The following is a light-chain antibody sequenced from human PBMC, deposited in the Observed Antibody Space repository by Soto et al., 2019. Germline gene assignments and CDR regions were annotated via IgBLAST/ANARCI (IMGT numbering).Light chain of an antibody. CDR3: CSYAGSTTS. CDR1: SSDVGSYNL. J-gene: IGLJ1*01. CDR2: EVS. Sequence: QSALTQPASVSGSPGQSITISCTGTSSDVGSYNLVSWYQQHPGKAPKLMIYEVSKRPSGVSNRFSGSKSGNTASLTISGLQAEDEADYSCCSYAGSTTSFGTGTKLTVL. V-gene: IGLV2-23*02.